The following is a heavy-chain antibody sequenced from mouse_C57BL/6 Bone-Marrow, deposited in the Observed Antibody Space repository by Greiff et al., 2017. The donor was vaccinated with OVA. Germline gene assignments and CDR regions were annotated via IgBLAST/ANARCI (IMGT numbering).Heavy chain of an antibody. J-gene: IGHJ1*03. CDR2: ISNLAYSI. CDR3: ARRGYYGSTHWYFDV. D-gene: IGHD1-1*01. Sequence: EVQVVESGGGLVQPGGSLKLSCAASGFTFSDYGMAWVRQAPRKGPEWVAFISNLAYSIYYADTVTGRFTISRENAKNTLYLEMSSLRSEDTAMYYCARRGYYGSTHWYFDVWGTGTTVTVSS. CDR1: GFTFSDYG. V-gene: IGHV5-15*01.